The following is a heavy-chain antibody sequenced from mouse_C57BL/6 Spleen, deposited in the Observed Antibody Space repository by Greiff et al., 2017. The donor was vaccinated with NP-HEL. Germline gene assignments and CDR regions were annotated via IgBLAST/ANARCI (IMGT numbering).Heavy chain of an antibody. V-gene: IGHV1-52*01. CDR2: IDPSDSET. J-gene: IGHJ2*01. CDR3: AREDRVPIDY. CDR1: GYTFTSYW. Sequence: QVQLQQSGAELVRPGSSVKLSCKASGYTFTSYWMHWVKQRPIQGLEWIGNIDPSDSETHYNQKFKDKATLTVDKSSSTAYMQLSSLTSEDSAVYYCAREDRVPIDYWGKGTTLTVSS. D-gene: IGHD5-1*01.